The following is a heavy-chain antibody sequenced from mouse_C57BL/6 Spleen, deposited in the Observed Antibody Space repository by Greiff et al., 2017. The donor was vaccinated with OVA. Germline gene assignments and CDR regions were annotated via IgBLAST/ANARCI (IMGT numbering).Heavy chain of an antibody. CDR2: IDPSDSET. Sequence: QVQLQQPGAELVRPGSSVKLSCKASGYTFTSYWMHWVKQRPIQGLEWIGNIDPSDSETHYNQKFKDKATLTVDKSSSTAYMQLRSLTSEDSAVYYCARTELADWYFDVWGTGTTVTVAS. CDR3: ARTELADWYFDV. CDR1: GYTFTSYW. D-gene: IGHD4-1*01. J-gene: IGHJ1*03. V-gene: IGHV1-52*01.